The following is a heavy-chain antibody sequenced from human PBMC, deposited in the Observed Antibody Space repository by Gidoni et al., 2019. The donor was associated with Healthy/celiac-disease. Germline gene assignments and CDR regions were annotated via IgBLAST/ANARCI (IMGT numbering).Heavy chain of an antibody. V-gene: IGHV3-48*03. CDR3: ARAALGATVNY. Sequence: EVQLVESGGGLVQPGGSLRLSCAASGITFSSYEMNWVRQAPGKGLECVSYISSSGSTIYSADSVKVRFTISRDNAKNSLYLQMNSLRAEDTAVYYCARAALGATVNYWGQGTLVTVSS. D-gene: IGHD1-26*01. CDR1: GITFSSYE. CDR2: ISSSGSTI. J-gene: IGHJ4*02.